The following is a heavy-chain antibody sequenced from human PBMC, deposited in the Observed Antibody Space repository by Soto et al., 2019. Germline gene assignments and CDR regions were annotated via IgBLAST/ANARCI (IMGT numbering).Heavy chain of an antibody. D-gene: IGHD2-21*02. V-gene: IGHV1-46*01. Sequence: ASVKVSCKASGYTFTSYYMHWVRQAPGQGLEWMGLINPSGGSTSYAQKFQGRVTITRDMSTSTAYMELSSLRSEDTAVYYCAADRTYCGGDCYVDWGQGTLVTVS. CDR2: INPSGGST. CDR1: GYTFTSYY. J-gene: IGHJ4*02. CDR3: AADRTYCGGDCYVD.